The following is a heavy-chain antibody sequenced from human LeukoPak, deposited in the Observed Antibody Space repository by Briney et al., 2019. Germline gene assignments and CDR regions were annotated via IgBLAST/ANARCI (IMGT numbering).Heavy chain of an antibody. Sequence: SQTLSLTCTVSGGSISSGGYYWSWIRQHPGKGLEWIGYIYYSGSTYYNPSLKNRVTISVDTSKNQFSLKLSSVTAADTAVYYCARYMVRGVYSYGMDVWGQGTTVTVSS. J-gene: IGHJ6*02. CDR1: GGSISSGGYY. CDR3: ARYMVRGVYSYGMDV. D-gene: IGHD3-10*01. CDR2: IYYSGST. V-gene: IGHV4-31*03.